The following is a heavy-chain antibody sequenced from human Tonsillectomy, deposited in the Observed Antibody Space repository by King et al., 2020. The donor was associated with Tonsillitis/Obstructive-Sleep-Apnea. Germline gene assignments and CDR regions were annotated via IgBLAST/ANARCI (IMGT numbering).Heavy chain of an antibody. V-gene: IGHV5-51*01. CDR3: ERQVMGLYGDYFYGMDV. D-gene: IGHD4-17*01. Sequence: VQLVESGAEVKKPGESLKISCKGSGYSFTSYWIGWVRQMPGKGLEWMGIIYPGDSDTRYSPSFQGQVTISADKSISTAYLQWSSLKASDTALYYCERQVMGLYGDYFYGMDVWGQGTTVTVSS. CDR2: IYPGDSDT. J-gene: IGHJ6*02. CDR1: GYSFTSYW.